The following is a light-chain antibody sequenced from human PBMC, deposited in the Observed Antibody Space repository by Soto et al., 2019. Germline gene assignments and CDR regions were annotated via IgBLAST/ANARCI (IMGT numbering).Light chain of an antibody. CDR1: SSDVGGHNY. CDR3: SSYTFTSTLYV. Sequence: QSALTQPASVSGSPGQSITISCTGSSSDVGGHNYVSWYQQHPGKAPKLMIYEVTKRPSGVSNRFSGSKSGNTASLTISGLQAEDEADYSCSSYTFTSTLYVFGTGTKVTVL. V-gene: IGLV2-14*01. CDR2: EVT. J-gene: IGLJ1*01.